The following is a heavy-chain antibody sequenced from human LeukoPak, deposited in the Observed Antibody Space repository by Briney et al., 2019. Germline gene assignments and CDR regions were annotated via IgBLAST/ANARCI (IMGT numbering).Heavy chain of an antibody. CDR1: GFTFSSYA. CDR2: ISGSGAGT. D-gene: IGHD5-24*01. Sequence: PGGSLRLSCAASGFTFSSYAMSWVRQAPGKGLEWVSTISGSGAGTYFADSVKGRFTISRDNSKNTVYLQMNSLRADDTAVYYCAREMAATYGAFDVWGQGTMVTVSS. V-gene: IGHV3-23*01. J-gene: IGHJ3*01. CDR3: AREMAATYGAFDV.